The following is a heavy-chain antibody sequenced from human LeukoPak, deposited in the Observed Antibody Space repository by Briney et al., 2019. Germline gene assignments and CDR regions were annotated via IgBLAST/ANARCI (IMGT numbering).Heavy chain of an antibody. J-gene: IGHJ3*02. CDR2: ISSSGSTI. CDR1: GFTFSSYE. CDR3: AILRGYYYDSSGYYRHDAFDI. V-gene: IGHV3-48*03. Sequence: GGSLRLSCAASGFTFSSYEMNWVRQAPGKGLEWVSYISSSGSTIYYADSGKGRFTISRDDAKISLYLQMNSLRAEDTAVYYCAILRGYYYDSSGYYRHDAFDIWAKGQWSPSLQ. D-gene: IGHD3-22*01.